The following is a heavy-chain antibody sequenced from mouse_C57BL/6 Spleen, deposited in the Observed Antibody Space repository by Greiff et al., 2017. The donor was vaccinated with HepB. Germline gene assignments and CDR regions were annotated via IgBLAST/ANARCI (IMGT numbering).Heavy chain of an antibody. CDR3: ARYCGSSRGAMDD. CDR1: GYTFTSYG. Sequence: QVQLKESGAELARPGASVKLSCKASGYTFTSYGISWVKQRTGQGLEWIGEIYPRSGNTYYNEKFKGKATLTADKSSSTAYMELRSLTSEDSAVYFCARYCGSSRGAMDDWGQGTSVTVSS. D-gene: IGHD1-1*01. CDR2: IYPRSGNT. J-gene: IGHJ4*01. V-gene: IGHV1-81*01.